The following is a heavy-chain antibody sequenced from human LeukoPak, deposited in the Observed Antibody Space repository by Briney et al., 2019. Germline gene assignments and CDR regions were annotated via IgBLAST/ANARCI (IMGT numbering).Heavy chain of an antibody. CDR3: AKDCGSGGSCYYDY. J-gene: IGHJ4*02. CDR2: ISGSGGCK. D-gene: IGHD2-15*01. CDR1: GFTYSSYA. V-gene: IGHV3-23*01. Sequence: PGGSLRLSCAASGFTYSSYAMRWVRQAPGKELEWVSAISGSGGCKYYADSVKGRFTISRDNSKNTLYLQMNSLRAEDTAVYYCAKDCGSGGSCYYDYWGQGTLVTVSS.